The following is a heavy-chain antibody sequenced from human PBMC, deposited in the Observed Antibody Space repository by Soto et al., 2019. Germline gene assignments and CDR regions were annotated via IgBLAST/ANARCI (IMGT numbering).Heavy chain of an antibody. Sequence: EVQLLESGGGLVQPGGSLRLSCAASGFTFSSYAMNWVRQAPGKGLEWVSVISGSGGSTYYADAVKGRFTISRDNSKNTLYLQMNSLRAQDTAVYYCAKRTVGWYFDLWGRGTLVTVSS. CDR1: GFTFSSYA. CDR2: ISGSGGST. CDR3: AKRTVGWYFDL. D-gene: IGHD4-17*01. V-gene: IGHV3-23*01. J-gene: IGHJ2*01.